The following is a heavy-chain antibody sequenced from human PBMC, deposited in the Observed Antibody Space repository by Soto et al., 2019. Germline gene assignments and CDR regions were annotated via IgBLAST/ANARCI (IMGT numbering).Heavy chain of an antibody. J-gene: IGHJ4*02. V-gene: IGHV3-9*01. CDR1: GFTFDDYA. CDR2: ISWNSGSI. CDR3: AKDMASSGLLLFDY. D-gene: IGHD6-19*01. Sequence: PGGSLRLSCAASGFTFDDYAMHWVRQAPGKGLEWVSGISWNSGSIGYADSVKGRFTISRDNAKNSLYLQMNSLRAEDTALYYCAKDMASSGLLLFDYWGQGTLVTVYS.